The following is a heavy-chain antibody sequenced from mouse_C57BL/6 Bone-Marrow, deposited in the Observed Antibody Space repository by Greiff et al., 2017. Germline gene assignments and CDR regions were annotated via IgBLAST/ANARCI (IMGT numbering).Heavy chain of an antibody. Sequence: QVQLQQPGAELVRPGTSVKLSCKASGYTFTSYWMHWVKQRPGQGLEWIGVIDPSDSYTNYNHKFKGKATLTVDTSSSTAYMQLSSLTSEDSAVYYCARCEGQLGYFDYWGQGTTLTVSS. J-gene: IGHJ2*01. CDR2: IDPSDSYT. D-gene: IGHD4-1*02. CDR1: GYTFTSYW. CDR3: ARCEGQLGYFDY. V-gene: IGHV1-59*01.